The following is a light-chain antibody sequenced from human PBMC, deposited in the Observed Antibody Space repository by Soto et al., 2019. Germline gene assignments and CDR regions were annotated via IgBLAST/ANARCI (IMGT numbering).Light chain of an antibody. V-gene: IGKV1-5*03. J-gene: IGKJ2*01. Sequence: DIQMTQSPSTLSASVGATVTITCRASQSLSYWLAWYQQKPGQAPKLLIHKASTLESGVPSRFSGSGSGTEFTLTICSLQPDDFATFYCQQYDRFPYTFGQGTKLEIK. CDR2: KAS. CDR1: QSLSYW. CDR3: QQYDRFPYT.